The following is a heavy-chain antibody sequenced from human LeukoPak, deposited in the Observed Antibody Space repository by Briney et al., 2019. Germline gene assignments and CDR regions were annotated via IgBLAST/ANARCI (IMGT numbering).Heavy chain of an antibody. Sequence: GGSLRLSCAASGFTFSSDAMSWVRQAPGKGLEWVSAISPGGTTYYADSVKGRFTISRDTSKNTLHLQMTSLRAEDTAIYYCTTENYDFWSAFGYWGLGTLVTVSS. CDR3: TTENYDFWSAFGY. CDR2: ISPGGTT. CDR1: GFTFSSDA. J-gene: IGHJ4*02. V-gene: IGHV3-23*01. D-gene: IGHD3-3*01.